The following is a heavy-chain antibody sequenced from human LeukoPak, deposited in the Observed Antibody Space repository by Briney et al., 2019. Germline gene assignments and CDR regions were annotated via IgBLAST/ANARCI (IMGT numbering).Heavy chain of an antibody. Sequence: ASVKVSCKASGGTFSSYAISWVRQAPGQGLEWMGRIIPILGIANYAQKFQGRVTITADKSTSTAYMELSSLRSEDTAVYYCARERYSTQKGFDPWGQGTLVTVSS. CDR1: GGTFSSYA. D-gene: IGHD5-12*01. CDR2: IIPILGIA. J-gene: IGHJ5*02. CDR3: ARERYSTQKGFDP. V-gene: IGHV1-69*04.